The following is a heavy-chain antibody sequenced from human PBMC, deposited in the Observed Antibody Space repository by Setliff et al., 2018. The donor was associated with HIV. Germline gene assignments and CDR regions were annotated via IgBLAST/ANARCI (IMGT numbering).Heavy chain of an antibody. CDR3: ARVRGSSYFGTFDY. V-gene: IGHV4-34*01. CDR2: VNHRGTI. J-gene: IGHJ4*02. Sequence: PSETLSLTCAVYGGSFNGYYWTWIRQSPGKGLEWIGEVNHRGTINYNPSLKSRVTISVDTSKNQFSLKLSSVTAADTAVYYCARVRGSSYFGTFDYWGQGALVTVSS. CDR1: GGSFNGYY. D-gene: IGHD1-26*01.